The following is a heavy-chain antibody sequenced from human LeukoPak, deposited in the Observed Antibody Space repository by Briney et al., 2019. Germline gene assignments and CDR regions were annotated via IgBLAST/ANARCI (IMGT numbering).Heavy chain of an antibody. CDR1: GGSISSYY. V-gene: IGHV4-59*01. D-gene: IGHD1-7*01. J-gene: IGHJ3*02. Sequence: SETLSLTCTVSGGSISSYYWSWIRQPPGKGLKWIGYIYYSGSTNYNPSLKSRVTISVDTSKNQFSLKLSSVTAADTAVYYCARDRPGAWWLELGGAFDIWGQGTMVTVSS. CDR2: IYYSGST. CDR3: ARDRPGAWWLELGGAFDI.